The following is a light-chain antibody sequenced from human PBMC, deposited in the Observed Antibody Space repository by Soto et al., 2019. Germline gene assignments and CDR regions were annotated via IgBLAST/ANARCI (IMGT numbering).Light chain of an antibody. V-gene: IGKV1-5*03. CDR2: KAS. Sequence: DIQMTQSPSTLSASVGDRVTITGRASQSISSWLAWYQQKPGKAPKLLIYKASSLESGVPSRFSGSGSGTEFTLTISSLQPDDFATYYCQQYNGPVTFGQGTRLEI. J-gene: IGKJ5*01. CDR3: QQYNGPVT. CDR1: QSISSW.